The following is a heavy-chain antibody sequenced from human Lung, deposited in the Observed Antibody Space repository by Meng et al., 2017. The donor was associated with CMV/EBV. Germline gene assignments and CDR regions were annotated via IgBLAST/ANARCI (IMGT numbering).Heavy chain of an antibody. J-gene: IGHJ4*02. CDR1: GDSIISANW. CDR2: MSHSGSS. CDR3: ARHMALAGSRGFDS. Sequence: SXTLSLXCAVSGDSIISANWWSWVRQPPGKGLEWIGEMSHSGSSNYDPSLKSRVSISIDTSKNHFSLNLISVTAADTAVYYCARHMALAGSRGFDSWGQGTXVTVSS. V-gene: IGHV4-4*02. D-gene: IGHD2-21*01.